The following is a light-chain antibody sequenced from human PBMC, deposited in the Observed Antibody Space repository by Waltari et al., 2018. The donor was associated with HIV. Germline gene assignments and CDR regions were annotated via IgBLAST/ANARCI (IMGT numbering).Light chain of an antibody. CDR1: NIGSKN. CDR3: QVWDSGTVI. V-gene: IGLV3-9*01. CDR2: RDN. J-gene: IGLJ2*01. Sequence: YEMSQPLSVSVPLGQTARMTCGGNNIGSKNVHWYQQKPGQAPVLVGNRDNNRPSGIPERFSGSNSGNTATLTITRAQVGDEADYYCQVWDSGTVIFGGGTKLTVL.